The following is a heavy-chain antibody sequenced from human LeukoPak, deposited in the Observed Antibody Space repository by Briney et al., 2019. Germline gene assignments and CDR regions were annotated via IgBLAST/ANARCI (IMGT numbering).Heavy chain of an antibody. CDR1: GFTFSSYG. CDR2: ISYDGSNK. D-gene: IGHD3-9*01. J-gene: IGHJ3*02. CDR3: AKDEGGEYFDWAHGAFDI. Sequence: GGSLRLSCAASGFTFSSYGMHWVRQAPGKGLEWVAVISYDGSNKYYADSVKGRFTISRDNSKNTLYLQMNSLRAEDTAVYYCAKDEGGEYFDWAHGAFDIWGQGTMVTVSS. V-gene: IGHV3-30*18.